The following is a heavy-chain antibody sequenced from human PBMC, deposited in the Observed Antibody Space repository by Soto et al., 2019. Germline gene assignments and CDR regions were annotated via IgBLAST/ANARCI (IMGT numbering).Heavy chain of an antibody. V-gene: IGHV3-23*01. CDR2: ISGSGGST. J-gene: IGHJ6*02. CDR3: AKFGNYYYRMDV. CDR1: GFTFSSYA. D-gene: IGHD2-15*01. Sequence: GGSLSLACAASGFTFSSYAMNWVRQAPGKGLEWVSAISGSGGSTYYADSVKGRFTISRDNSKNTLYLQMNSLRAEDTAVYYCAKFGNYYYRMDVWGQGTTVTVSS.